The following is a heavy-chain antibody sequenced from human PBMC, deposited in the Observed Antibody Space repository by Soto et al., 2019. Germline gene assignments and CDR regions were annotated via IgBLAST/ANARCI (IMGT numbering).Heavy chain of an antibody. CDR3: ARPSYALNWDFHYGMQV. CDR2: INQSGNT. Sequence: ASETLSLTCAVSGGSFSGYYWTWIRQIPGKGLEWIGEINQSGNTKYNPSLMSRVTMSVDTSRNQFSLKLRSVTAADTAVYYCARPSYALNWDFHYGMQVWSQGTSVTVSS. D-gene: IGHD2-2*01. J-gene: IGHJ6*02. V-gene: IGHV4-34*01. CDR1: GGSFSGYY.